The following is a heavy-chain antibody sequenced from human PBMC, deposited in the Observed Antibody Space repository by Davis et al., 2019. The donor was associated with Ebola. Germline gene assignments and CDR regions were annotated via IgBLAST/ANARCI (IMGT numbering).Heavy chain of an antibody. J-gene: IGHJ6*04. Sequence: AASVKVSCKASGGTFSSYTISWVRQAPGQGLEWMGRIIPILGIANYARKFQGRVTITADKSTSTAYMELSSLRSEDTAVYYCVIGYFARYYYYGMDVWGKGTTVTVSS. CDR3: VIGYFARYYYYGMDV. CDR1: GGTFSSYT. V-gene: IGHV1-69*02. D-gene: IGHD3-9*01. CDR2: IIPILGIA.